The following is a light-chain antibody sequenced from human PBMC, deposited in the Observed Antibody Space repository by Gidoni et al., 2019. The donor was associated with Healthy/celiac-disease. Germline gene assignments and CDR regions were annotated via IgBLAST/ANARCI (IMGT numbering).Light chain of an antibody. Sequence: EIVMTQSPATLSVSPGERATLSCRASQSVSSNLAWYQQKPGQAPRRLIYGASTRATGIPARFSGSGSGKEFTLTISSLQSEDFAVYYCQQYNNWPLTFGGGTKVEIK. CDR1: QSVSSN. CDR2: GAS. V-gene: IGKV3-15*01. CDR3: QQYNNWPLT. J-gene: IGKJ4*01.